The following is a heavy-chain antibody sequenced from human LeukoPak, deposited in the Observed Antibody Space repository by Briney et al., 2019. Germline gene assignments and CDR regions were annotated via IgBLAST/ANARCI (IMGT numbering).Heavy chain of an antibody. V-gene: IGHV4-59*08. CDR3: ARLNTAIDY. Sequence: SETLSLTCTVSGGPISSYCWSWIRQPPGKGLEWIGYIYYSGSTNYNPSLKSRVTISVDTSKNQSSLKLSSVTAADTAVYYCARLNTAIDYWGQGTLVTVSS. J-gene: IGHJ4*02. CDR2: IYYSGST. CDR1: GGPISSYC. D-gene: IGHD5-18*01.